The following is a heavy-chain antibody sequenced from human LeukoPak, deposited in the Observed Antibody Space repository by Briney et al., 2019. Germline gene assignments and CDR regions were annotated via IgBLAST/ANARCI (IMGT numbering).Heavy chain of an antibody. CDR2: INSDGSRT. CDR1: GFTFSRYW. CDR3: AELGITMIGGV. Sequence: QPGGSLRLSCEASGFTFSRYWMHWVRQAPGKGLVWVSRINSDGSRTTYADSVKGRFTISRDNAKNSLYLQMNSLRAEDTAVYYCAELGITMIGGVWGKGTTVTISS. D-gene: IGHD3-10*02. J-gene: IGHJ6*04. V-gene: IGHV3-74*01.